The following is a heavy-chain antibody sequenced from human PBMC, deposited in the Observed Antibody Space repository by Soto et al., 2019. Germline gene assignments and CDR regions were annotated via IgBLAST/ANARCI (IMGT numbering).Heavy chain of an antibody. D-gene: IGHD6-19*01. V-gene: IGHV1-69*01. CDR1: GGTFSSYA. CDR3: ARVAVAGKYYYYYGMDV. Sequence: QVQLVQSGAEVKKPGSSVKVSCKASGGTFSSYAISWVRQAPGQGLEWMGGMIPIFGTANYAQTFQGRVTITADESTSTACMELSSLSSEATAVYYCARVAVAGKYYYYYGMDVWGQGTKVTVSS. CDR2: MIPIFGTA. J-gene: IGHJ6*02.